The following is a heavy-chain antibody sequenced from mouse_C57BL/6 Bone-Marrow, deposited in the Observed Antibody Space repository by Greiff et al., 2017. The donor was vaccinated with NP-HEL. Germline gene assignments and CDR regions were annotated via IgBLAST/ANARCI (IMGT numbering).Heavy chain of an antibody. V-gene: IGHV1-18*01. J-gene: IGHJ4*01. CDR1: GYTFPDYN. D-gene: IGHD2-2*01. Sequence: EVQLQQSGPELVKPGASVKIPCKASGYTFPDYNMDWVKQSHGKSLEWIGDINPNNGGTIYNQKFKGKATLTVDKSSSTAYMELRSLTSEDTAVYYCARGLRGGMDYWGQGTSVTVSS. CDR2: INPNNGGT. CDR3: ARGLRGGMDY.